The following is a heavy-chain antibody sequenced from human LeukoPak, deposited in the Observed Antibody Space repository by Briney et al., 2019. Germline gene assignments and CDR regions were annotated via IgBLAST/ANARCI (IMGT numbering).Heavy chain of an antibody. V-gene: IGHV3-30*18. CDR3: AKDFGCSSTSCYPYFDY. CDR2: ISYDGSNK. D-gene: IGHD2-2*01. Sequence: GGSLRLSCAASGFTFSSYGMHWVRQAPGKGLEWVAVISYDGSNKHYADSVKGRFTISRDNSKNTLYLQMNSLRAEDTAVYYCAKDFGCSSTSCYPYFDYWGQGTLVTVSS. CDR1: GFTFSSYG. J-gene: IGHJ4*02.